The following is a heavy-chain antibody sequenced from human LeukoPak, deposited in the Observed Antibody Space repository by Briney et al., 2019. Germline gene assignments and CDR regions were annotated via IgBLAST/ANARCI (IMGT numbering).Heavy chain of an antibody. D-gene: IGHD6-19*01. CDR1: GFIFSTYG. V-gene: IGHV3-30*18. CDR3: AKDAGYRGAWYYFDY. CDR2: ISYDGSNR. Sequence: PGGSLRLSCAGSGFIFSTYGMHWVRQAPGKGLEWVAVISYDGSNRHYEDSVKGRFTISRDNSKNTVYLQMNSLRVEDTAVYYCAKDAGYRGAWYYFDYWGQGTLVTVSS. J-gene: IGHJ4*02.